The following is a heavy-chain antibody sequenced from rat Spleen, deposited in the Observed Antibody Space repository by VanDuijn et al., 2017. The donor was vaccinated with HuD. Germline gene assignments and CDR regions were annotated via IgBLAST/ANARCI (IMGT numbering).Heavy chain of an antibody. CDR3: ARGGGYSDYFDY. Sequence: EVQLVESGGGLVQPGRSMKLPCAASGFTFSNYDMAWVRQAPTKGLEWVASISYDGSSTYYGDSVKGRFTISRDNAKSTLYLQMNSLRSEDTATYYCARGGGYSDYFDYWGQGVMVTVSS. J-gene: IGHJ2*01. CDR1: GFTFSNYD. D-gene: IGHD1-11*01. CDR2: ISYDGSST. V-gene: IGHV5-22*01.